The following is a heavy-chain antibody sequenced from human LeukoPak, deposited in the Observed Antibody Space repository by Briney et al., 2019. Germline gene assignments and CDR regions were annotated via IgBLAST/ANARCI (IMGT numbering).Heavy chain of an antibody. D-gene: IGHD3-16*01. Sequence: GGSLRLSCAASGFTFDDYAMHWVRQAPGKGLEWVSGISWNSGSIGYADSVKGRFTISRDNAKNSLYLQMNSLRAEDMALYYCAKEGPWGTYYFDYWGQGTLVTVSS. V-gene: IGHV3-9*03. CDR1: GFTFDDYA. CDR2: ISWNSGSI. J-gene: IGHJ4*02. CDR3: AKEGPWGTYYFDY.